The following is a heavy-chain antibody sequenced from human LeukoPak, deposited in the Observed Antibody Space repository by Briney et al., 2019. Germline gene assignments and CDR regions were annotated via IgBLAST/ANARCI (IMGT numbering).Heavy chain of an antibody. Sequence: GGSLRLSCAASGFTFSDYYMSWIRQAPGKGLEWVSAISGSGGSTYYADSVKGRFTISRDNSKNTLYLQMNSLRAEDTAVYYCAKGGEDIVVVPAASYYMDVWGKGTTVTVSS. CDR2: ISGSGGST. D-gene: IGHD2-2*01. J-gene: IGHJ6*03. V-gene: IGHV3-23*01. CDR3: AKGGEDIVVVPAASYYMDV. CDR1: GFTFSDYY.